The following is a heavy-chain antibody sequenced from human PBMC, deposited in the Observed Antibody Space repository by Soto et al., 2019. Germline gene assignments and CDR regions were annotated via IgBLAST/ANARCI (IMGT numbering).Heavy chain of an antibody. Sequence: ACVKVSFKASGYTFTGYFVHWVRQAPGHGLEWMGWINPSTGGTNYAQKFLGRVTMTRDTSISTVYIELSRLSSDDAAVYYCEIASGHCTDPHPTRTWFDTRGQGTKVIVSS. V-gene: IGHV1-2*02. J-gene: IGHJ5*02. CDR1: GYTFTGYF. CDR2: INPSTGGT. D-gene: IGHD2-8*02. CDR3: EIASGHCTDPHPTRTWFDT.